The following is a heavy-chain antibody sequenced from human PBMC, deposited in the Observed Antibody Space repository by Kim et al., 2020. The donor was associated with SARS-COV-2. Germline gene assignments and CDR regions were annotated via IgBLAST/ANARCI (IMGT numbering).Heavy chain of an antibody. J-gene: IGHJ4*02. CDR1: GFIFNDYG. CDR3: ARDDTVTGLVFDY. Sequence: GGSLRLSCAASGFIFNDYGMHWVRQAPGKGLVWVAVIWYDGSNKYYVDSVKGRFTITRDNSKNTVYLQMNSLRAEDSGVYYCARDDTVTGLVFDYWGLGTRVTVSS. CDR2: IWYDGSNK. V-gene: IGHV3-33*01. D-gene: IGHD4-17*01.